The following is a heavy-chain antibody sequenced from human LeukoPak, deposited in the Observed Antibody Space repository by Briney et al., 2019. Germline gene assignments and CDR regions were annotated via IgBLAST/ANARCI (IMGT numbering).Heavy chain of an antibody. CDR1: GFTFRSYA. J-gene: IGHJ4*02. CDR3: EGTYYYDSSDDY. V-gene: IGHV3-23*01. D-gene: IGHD3-22*01. Sequence: GGSLRLSCAASGFTFRSYAMSWVRQAPGKGLEWVLAISGSGTSTYYADSVKGRFTISRDNSKNTLYLQMNSLRAEDTAVYYCEGTYYYDSSDDYWGQGTLVPVSS. CDR2: ISGSGTST.